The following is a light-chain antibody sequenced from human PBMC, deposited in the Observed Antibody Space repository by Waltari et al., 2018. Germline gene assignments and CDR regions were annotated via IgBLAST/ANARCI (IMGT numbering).Light chain of an antibody. CDR2: DAS. CDR1: QSVSSY. J-gene: IGKJ1*01. Sequence: EIVLTQSPATLSLSPGERATLSCRASQSVSSYLAWYQQKPGQAPRLLIYDASNRATGIPARFSGSGSGTDFTLTISSLEPEDFAVYYCQQRPATFGQGTKVEIK. V-gene: IGKV3-11*01. CDR3: QQRPAT.